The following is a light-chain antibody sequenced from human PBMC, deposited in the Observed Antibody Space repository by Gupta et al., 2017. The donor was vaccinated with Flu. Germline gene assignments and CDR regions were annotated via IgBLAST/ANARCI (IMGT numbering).Light chain of an antibody. Sequence: GQVIYTIAWHQHRPGKGPRYLMKVKSDGSNTKGDGIPGRFSGSSSGADRYLIISNPQSEDEADYFCQAWDTDIRVFGGGTKLTVL. CDR3: QAWDTDIRV. CDR2: VKSDGSN. J-gene: IGLJ3*02. CDR1: GQVIYT. V-gene: IGLV4-69*01.